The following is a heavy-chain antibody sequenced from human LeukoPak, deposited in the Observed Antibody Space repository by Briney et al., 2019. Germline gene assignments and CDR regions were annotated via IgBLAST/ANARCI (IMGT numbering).Heavy chain of an antibody. CDR2: INHSGST. CDR3: ARGHDRRCYYFDY. Sequence: TSETLSLTCAVYGGSFSGYYWSWIRQPPGKGLEWIGEINHSGSTNYNPSLKSRVTISVDTSKNQFSLKLSSVTAADTAVYYCARGHDRRCYYFDYWGQGTLVTVSS. V-gene: IGHV4-34*01. D-gene: IGHD1-1*01. CDR1: GGSFSGYY. J-gene: IGHJ4*02.